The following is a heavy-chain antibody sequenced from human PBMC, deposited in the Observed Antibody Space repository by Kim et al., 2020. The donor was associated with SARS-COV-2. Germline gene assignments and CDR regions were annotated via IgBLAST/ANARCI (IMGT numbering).Heavy chain of an antibody. D-gene: IGHD3-3*01. V-gene: IGHV3-48*02. Sequence: GGSLRLSCAASGFTFSSCSMNWVRQAPGKGLEWVSYISYSGSPIHYADPVRGRFTISRDNARNSLYLQMNSLRDEDTAVYYCARRALGVDGSSHLDHWGPGTLVTVSS. CDR1: GFTFSSCS. CDR3: ARRALGVDGSSHLDH. J-gene: IGHJ4*02. CDR2: ISYSGSPI.